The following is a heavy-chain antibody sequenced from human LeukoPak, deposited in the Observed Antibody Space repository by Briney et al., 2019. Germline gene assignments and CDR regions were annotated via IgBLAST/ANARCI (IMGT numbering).Heavy chain of an antibody. CDR1: GFTFSNYA. Sequence: GGSLRLSCAASGFTFSNYAMNWVRQAPGKGLEWVANIKQDGSDKYYLDAVKGRFTISKDNTKNSLYLQMNSLRAGDTAVYYCARVRYYGSRSLMFEYWGQGTPVSVSS. V-gene: IGHV3-7*03. D-gene: IGHD3-10*01. J-gene: IGHJ4*02. CDR2: IKQDGSDK. CDR3: ARVRYYGSRSLMFEY.